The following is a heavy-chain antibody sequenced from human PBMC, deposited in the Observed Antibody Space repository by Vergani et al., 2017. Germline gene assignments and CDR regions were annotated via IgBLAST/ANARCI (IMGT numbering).Heavy chain of an antibody. CDR2: INSDGSST. Sequence: EVQLVESGGGVVRPGGSLRLSCAASGFTFSSYWMHWVRQAPGKGLVWVSRINSDGSSTSYADSVKGRFTISRDNAKNTLYLQMNSLRAEDTAVYYCARGSSGWYYPGDYYYMDVWGKGTTVTVSS. CDR1: GFTFSSYW. V-gene: IGHV3-74*02. CDR3: ARGSSGWYYPGDYYYMDV. D-gene: IGHD6-19*01. J-gene: IGHJ6*03.